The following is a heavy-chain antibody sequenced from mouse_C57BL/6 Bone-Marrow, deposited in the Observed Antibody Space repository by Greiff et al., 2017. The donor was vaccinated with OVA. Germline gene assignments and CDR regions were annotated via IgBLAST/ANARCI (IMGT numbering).Heavy chain of an antibody. CDR2: IHPNSGST. D-gene: IGHD1-1*01. Sequence: VQLQQPGAELVKPGASVKLSCKASGYTFTSYWMHWVKQRPGQGLEWIGMIHPNSGSTNYNEKFRSKATLTVDKSSSTAYMQLSSLTSEDSAVYYCARAVYEAMDYWGQGTSVTVSS. J-gene: IGHJ4*01. CDR1: GYTFTSYW. V-gene: IGHV1-64*01. CDR3: ARAVYEAMDY.